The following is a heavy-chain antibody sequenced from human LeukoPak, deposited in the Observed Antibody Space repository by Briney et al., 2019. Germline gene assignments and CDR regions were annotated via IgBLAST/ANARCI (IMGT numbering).Heavy chain of an antibody. CDR1: GYTFTGYY. J-gene: IGHJ3*02. V-gene: IGHV1-2*02. D-gene: IGHD2-21*02. Sequence: ASVKVSCKASGYTFTGYYMHWVRQAPGQGLEWMGWINPNSGGTNYAQKFQGRVTMTRDKSITTAYMDLSSLTSDDTAVYYCARSRGGDAWDALDIWGQGTMVTVSS. CDR2: INPNSGGT. CDR3: ARSRGGDAWDALDI.